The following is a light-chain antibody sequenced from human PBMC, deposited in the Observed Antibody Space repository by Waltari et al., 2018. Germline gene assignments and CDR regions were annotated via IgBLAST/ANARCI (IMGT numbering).Light chain of an antibody. Sequence: QSALTQPASVSGSPGQSITISCTGTSSDVGSYNLVSWYQQHPGKAPKLMIYEVSKRPSGVSILFSGAKSCNTASLTISGLQAEDEADYYCCSYAGSSTFVVFGGGTKLTVL. CDR2: EVS. J-gene: IGLJ2*01. V-gene: IGLV2-23*02. CDR3: CSYAGSSTFVV. CDR1: SSDVGSYNL.